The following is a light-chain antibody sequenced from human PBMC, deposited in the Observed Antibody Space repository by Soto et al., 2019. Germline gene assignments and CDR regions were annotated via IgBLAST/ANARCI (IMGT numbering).Light chain of an antibody. Sequence: EIVMTQSPATLSVSPGERATLSCRASQSVNNNLAWYQQKPGQAPRLLIYGASARATGIPASFSGSGSRTDLTLTISSLQSEGFAVYYCQQYNNWPHTFGGGTKVEIK. J-gene: IGKJ4*01. CDR3: QQYNNWPHT. CDR2: GAS. V-gene: IGKV3-15*01. CDR1: QSVNNN.